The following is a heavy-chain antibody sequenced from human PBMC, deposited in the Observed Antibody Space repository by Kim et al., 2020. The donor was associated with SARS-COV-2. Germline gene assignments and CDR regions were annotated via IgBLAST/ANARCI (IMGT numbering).Heavy chain of an antibody. Sequence: GGSLRLSCAASGFSFSISPMHWVRQAPGKGLEWVALLSHDGTSERYADSVKGRFTISREISKSTLYLQMNSLRIEDSALYYCARDQYGSIDYWGQGTLVT. CDR3: ARDQYGSIDY. CDR2: LSHDGTSE. V-gene: IGHV3-30-3*01. J-gene: IGHJ4*02. D-gene: IGHD3-10*01. CDR1: GFSFSISP.